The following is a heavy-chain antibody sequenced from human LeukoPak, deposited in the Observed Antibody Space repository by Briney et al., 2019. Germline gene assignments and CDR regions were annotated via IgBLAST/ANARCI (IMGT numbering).Heavy chain of an antibody. CDR2: MNPNSGNT. J-gene: IGHJ5*02. CDR3: ARGARGSSSWAGWFDP. Sequence: ASVKVSCKASGYAFNIYDINWVRQATGHGLEWMGWMNPNSGNTGYAQKFQGRVTMTRNTSISTAYMELSSLRSEDTAVYYCARGARGSSSWAGWFDPWGQGTLVTVSS. D-gene: IGHD6-13*01. CDR1: GYAFNIYD. V-gene: IGHV1-8*01.